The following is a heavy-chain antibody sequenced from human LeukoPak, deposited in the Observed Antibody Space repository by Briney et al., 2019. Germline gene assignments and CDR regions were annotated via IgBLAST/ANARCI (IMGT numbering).Heavy chain of an antibody. Sequence: SQTLSLTCAISGDSVSSNSAAWNWIRQSPSRGLEWLGRTYYRSKWYNDYAVSMKSRITINPDTSRDQFSLQLNSVTPEDTAVYYCARDAGSGWSSFDYWGQGTLVTVSS. J-gene: IGHJ4*02. CDR3: ARDAGSGWSSFDY. V-gene: IGHV6-1*01. CDR1: GDSVSSNSAA. D-gene: IGHD6-19*01. CDR2: TYYRSKWYN.